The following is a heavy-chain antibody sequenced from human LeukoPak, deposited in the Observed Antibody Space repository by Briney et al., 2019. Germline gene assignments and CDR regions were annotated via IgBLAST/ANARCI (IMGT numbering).Heavy chain of an antibody. J-gene: IGHJ4*02. Sequence: SETLSLTCTVSGGSISSYYWSWIRQPPGKGLEWIWYIYYSGGTHYNPSLKSRVTISVDTSKNQFSPKLRSVSAADTAAYYCARGRDAYSFDYWGQGTLVTVSS. CDR3: ARGRDAYSFDY. CDR1: GGSISSYY. D-gene: IGHD5-24*01. CDR2: IYYSGGT. V-gene: IGHV4-59*01.